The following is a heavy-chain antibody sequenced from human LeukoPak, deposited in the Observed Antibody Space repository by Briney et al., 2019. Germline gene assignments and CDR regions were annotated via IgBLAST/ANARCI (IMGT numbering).Heavy chain of an antibody. V-gene: IGHV3-11*01. CDR2: ISSSGSTI. Sequence: GGSLRLSCAASGFTFSDYYMSWIRQAPGKGLAGVAYISSSGSTIYYAVSVKGRYTIIRDNGKNSLDLQMTSLRAEDTGVYYCAGYYDYVWGSYRPWDYWGQGTLVTVSS. CDR1: GFTFSDYY. CDR3: AGYYDYVWGSYRPWDY. J-gene: IGHJ4*02. D-gene: IGHD3-16*02.